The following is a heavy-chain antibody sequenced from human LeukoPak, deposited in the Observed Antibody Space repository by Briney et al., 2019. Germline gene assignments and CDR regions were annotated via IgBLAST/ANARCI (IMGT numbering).Heavy chain of an antibody. CDR2: ISYDGSNK. D-gene: IGHD3-10*01. V-gene: IGHV3-30-3*01. Sequence: GGSLRLSCAASGFTFSSYAMHWVRQAPGNGLEWVAVISYDGSNKYYADSVKGRFTISRDNSENTLYLQMNSLRAEDTAVYYCAPAVRGVYRPFDYWGQGTLVTVSS. CDR3: APAVRGVYRPFDY. CDR1: GFTFSSYA. J-gene: IGHJ4*02.